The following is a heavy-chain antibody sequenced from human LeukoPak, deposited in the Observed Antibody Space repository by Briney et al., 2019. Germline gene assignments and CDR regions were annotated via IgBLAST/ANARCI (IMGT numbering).Heavy chain of an antibody. CDR1: GFTFSSYG. CDR2: IWYDGSNK. Sequence: GGSLRLSCAASGFTFSSYGMHWVRQAPGKGLEWVAVIWYDGSNKYYADSVKGRFTISRDNSKNTLYLQMNSLRAEDTAVYYCAKDGRGGYGLDRSDAFDIWGQGTMVTVSS. J-gene: IGHJ3*02. CDR3: AKDGRGGYGLDRSDAFDI. D-gene: IGHD1-26*01. V-gene: IGHV3-33*06.